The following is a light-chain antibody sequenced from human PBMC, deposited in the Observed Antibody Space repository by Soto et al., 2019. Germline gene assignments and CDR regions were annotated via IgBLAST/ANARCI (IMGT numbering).Light chain of an antibody. CDR2: GAS. V-gene: IGKV3-20*01. J-gene: IGKJ1*01. CDR1: QSVSSSY. Sequence: EIVLTQSPGTLSLSPGERATLSCRASQSVSSSYLAWYQQKPGQAPRLLIYGASSRATGIPDRFSGSGSGTDFTLTISRLEPEDFSVYYCQQYDNSPVTFGQGTKVDLK. CDR3: QQYDNSPVT.